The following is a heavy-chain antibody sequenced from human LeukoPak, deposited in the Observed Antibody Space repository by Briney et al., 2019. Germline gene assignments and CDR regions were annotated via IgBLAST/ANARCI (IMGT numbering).Heavy chain of an antibody. CDR1: GFTFSSYG. J-gene: IGHJ6*03. Sequence: TGGSLRLSCAASGFTFSSYGMHWVRQAPGKGLEWVAVISYDGSNKYYADSVKGRFTISRDNSKNTLYLQMNSLRPEDTALYYCAKDHSFRGNYYYYMDVWGKGTTVTVSS. V-gene: IGHV3-30*18. D-gene: IGHD3-16*01. CDR2: ISYDGSNK. CDR3: AKDHSFRGNYYYYMDV.